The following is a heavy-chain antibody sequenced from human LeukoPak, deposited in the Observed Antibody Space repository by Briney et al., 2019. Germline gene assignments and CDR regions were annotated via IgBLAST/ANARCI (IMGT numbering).Heavy chain of an antibody. D-gene: IGHD5-12*01. CDR3: ARLSSGYDYSGYYYYYMDV. CDR1: GGSISSYY. Sequence: SETLSLTCTVSGGSISSYYWSWIRQPPGQGLEWIGYIYYSGSTNYNPSLKSRVTISVDTSKNQFSLKLSSVTAADTAVYYCARLSSGYDYSGYYYYYMDVWGKGTTVTVSS. V-gene: IGHV4-59*01. J-gene: IGHJ6*03. CDR2: IYYSGST.